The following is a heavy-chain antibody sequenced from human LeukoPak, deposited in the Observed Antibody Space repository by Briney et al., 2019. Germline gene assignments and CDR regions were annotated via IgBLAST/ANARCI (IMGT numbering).Heavy chain of an antibody. J-gene: IGHJ3*02. CDR2: INPSGAST. CDR3: ARYCSGGSCYGTDDAFDI. Sequence: ASVKVSCKASGYTFTNYYIHWVRQAPGQGLEWMGIINPSGASTSYAQKFQGRVTMTTDTSTSTAYMELRSLRSDDTAVYYCARYCSGGSCYGTDDAFDIWGQGTMVTVSS. V-gene: IGHV1-46*01. D-gene: IGHD2-15*01. CDR1: GYTFTNYY.